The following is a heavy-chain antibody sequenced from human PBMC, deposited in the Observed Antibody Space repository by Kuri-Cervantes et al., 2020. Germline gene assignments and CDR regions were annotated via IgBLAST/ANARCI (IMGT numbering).Heavy chain of an antibody. CDR3: ARDTDTTSAYQILDP. CDR2: ISSSGSTI. CDR1: GFTVSSNY. D-gene: IGHD3-22*01. J-gene: IGHJ5*02. V-gene: IGHV3-11*04. Sequence: GGSLRLSCAASGFTVSSNYMSWVRQAPGKGLEWVSYISSSGSTIYHADSVKGRFTISRDNAKNSLYLQMNSLGAEDTAVYYCARDTDTTSAYQILDPWGQGTLVTVSS.